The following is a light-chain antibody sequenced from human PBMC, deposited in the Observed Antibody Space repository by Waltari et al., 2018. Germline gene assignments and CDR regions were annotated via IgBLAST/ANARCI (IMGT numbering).Light chain of an antibody. CDR1: PSVSSSY. V-gene: IGKV3-20*01. J-gene: IGKJ2*01. CDR2: GAS. CDR3: QQQGTSPFT. Sequence: IVLTQSPGTLSLSRGARATLSCRASPSVSSSYLAWYQQKPGQAPRLLIYGASSRATGIPDRISGSGSGTDFTLTLSSLEPEDFAVYYCQQQGTSPFTFGQGTKVAIK.